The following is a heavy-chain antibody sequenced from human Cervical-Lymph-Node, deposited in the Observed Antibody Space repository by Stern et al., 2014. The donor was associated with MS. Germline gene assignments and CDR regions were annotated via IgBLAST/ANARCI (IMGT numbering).Heavy chain of an antibody. Sequence: VQLVESGGGLVKPGGSLRLSCAASGFTFSDYYMSWIRQAPGKGLEWVSYICSPDSTRYYADSVKGRFTVSRDNPTNSLFLQMNSLRAEDTAVYYCARVVGVIRGYYGMDVWGQGTTVTVSS. CDR1: GFTFSDYY. V-gene: IGHV3-11*01. J-gene: IGHJ6*02. CDR3: ARVVGVIRGYYGMDV. D-gene: IGHD2-21*01. CDR2: ICSPDSTR.